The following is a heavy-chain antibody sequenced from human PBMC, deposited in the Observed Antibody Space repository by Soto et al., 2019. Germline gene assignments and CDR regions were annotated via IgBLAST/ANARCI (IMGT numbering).Heavy chain of an antibody. CDR3: ARTYTPYCTNGVCYAFDI. J-gene: IGHJ3*02. CDR1: GFTFSDHY. D-gene: IGHD2-8*01. CDR2: TRNKANSYTT. V-gene: IGHV3-72*01. Sequence: EVQLVESGGGLVQPGGSLRLSCAASGFTFSDHYMDWVRQAPGKGLEWVGRTRNKANSYTTEYAASVKGRFTISRDDSKYSLYLQMNSLKTEDTAVYYCARTYTPYCTNGVCYAFDIWGQGTMVTVSS.